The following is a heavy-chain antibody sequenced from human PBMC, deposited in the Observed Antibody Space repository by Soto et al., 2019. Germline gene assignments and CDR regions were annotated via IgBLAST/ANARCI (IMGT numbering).Heavy chain of an antibody. CDR2: ISDSGNSA. CDR1: GFTFSIYA. V-gene: IGHV3-23*01. CDR3: AKDLSSDIVVLVAAY. Sequence: PGGSLRLSCAASGFTFSIYAMSWVRQAPGKGLEWVSAISDSGNSAYYADSVKGRFTISRDNSKNTMYLQMNSLRAEDTAIYYCAKDLSSDIVVLVAAYWGQGALVTVSS. D-gene: IGHD2-15*01. J-gene: IGHJ4*02.